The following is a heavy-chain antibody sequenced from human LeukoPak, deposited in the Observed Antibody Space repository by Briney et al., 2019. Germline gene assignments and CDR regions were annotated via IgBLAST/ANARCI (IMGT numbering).Heavy chain of an antibody. J-gene: IGHJ6*03. CDR2: INPNSGGT. CDR1: GYTFTGYY. D-gene: IGHD3-22*01. Sequence: ASVKVSCKASGYTFTGYYMHWVRQAPGQGLEWMGWINPNSGGTNYAQKFQGRVTMTRDTSISTAYMELSRLRSDDTAVYYCARGIIWYDSSGLGPNMDVWGKGTTVTVSS. V-gene: IGHV1-2*02. CDR3: ARGIIWYDSSGLGPNMDV.